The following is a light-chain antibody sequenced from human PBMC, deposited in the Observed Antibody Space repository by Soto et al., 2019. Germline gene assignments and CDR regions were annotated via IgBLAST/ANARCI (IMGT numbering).Light chain of an antibody. Sequence: QSVLTQPASVSGSPGQSITISCTGTSSDVGSYNLVSWYQQHPVKAHKLMIYEGSKRPSGVSNRFSGSKSGNTASLTISGLQAEDEADYYCCSYAGSSTVGVFGTGTKLTVL. CDR1: SSDVGSYNL. J-gene: IGLJ1*01. CDR3: CSYAGSSTVGV. CDR2: EGS. V-gene: IGLV2-23*01.